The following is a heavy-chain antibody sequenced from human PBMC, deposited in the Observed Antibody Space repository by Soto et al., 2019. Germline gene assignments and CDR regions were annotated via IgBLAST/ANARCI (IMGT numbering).Heavy chain of an antibody. J-gene: IGHJ6*02. CDR3: AKGLYYYGSGSSIDYYYYYGMDV. V-gene: IGHV3-11*01. CDR1: GFTFSDYY. D-gene: IGHD3-10*01. Sequence: GGSLRLSCAASGFTFSDYYMSWIRQAPGKGLEWVSYISGSGSTIYYADSVKGRFTISRDNAKNSLYLQMNSLRAEDTAVYYCAKGLYYYGSGSSIDYYYYYGMDVWGQGTTVTVSS. CDR2: ISGSGSTI.